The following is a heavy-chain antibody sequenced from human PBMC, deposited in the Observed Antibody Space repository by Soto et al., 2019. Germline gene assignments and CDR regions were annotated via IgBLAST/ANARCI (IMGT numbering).Heavy chain of an antibody. CDR3: VREPEDIISRIDY. CDR1: GYIFTSYY. D-gene: IGHD2-15*01. V-gene: IGHV1-46*01. Sequence: ASVKVSCKASGYIFTSYYIHWVRQAPGQGLEWVGLINPSGGSTTYAQKFQGRVTMTRDTSTSTVYMELNSLRSEDTAVYFCVREPEDIISRIDYWGQGTLVTVSS. J-gene: IGHJ4*02. CDR2: INPSGGST.